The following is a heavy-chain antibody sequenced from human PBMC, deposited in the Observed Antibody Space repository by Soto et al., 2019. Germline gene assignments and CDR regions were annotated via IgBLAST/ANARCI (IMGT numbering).Heavy chain of an antibody. CDR3: ASDPYYYASYY. V-gene: IGHV3-11*01. D-gene: IGHD3-10*01. J-gene: IGHJ4*02. Sequence: GGSLRLSCATSGFTFSDHYMTWIRQAPGKGLEWVSYISQRGTTIYYADSVKGRFTVSRDNAQNSLYLQMNSLRAEDTAVYYCASDPYYYASYYWGQGTLVTVSS. CDR2: ISQRGTTI. CDR1: GFTFSDHY.